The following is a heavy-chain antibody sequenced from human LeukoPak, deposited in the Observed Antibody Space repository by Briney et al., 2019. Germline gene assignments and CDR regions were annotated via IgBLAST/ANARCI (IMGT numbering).Heavy chain of an antibody. CDR1: GYSFTSYW. Sequence: GESLKISCKGSGYSFTSYWIGWVRQMPGKGLEWMGIIYPGDSDTRYSPSFQGQVTISADKSISTAYLQWSSLKASDTAMYYCARMAQVGSSSWYWFDPWGQGTLVTVSS. D-gene: IGHD6-13*01. CDR3: ARMAQVGSSSWYWFDP. J-gene: IGHJ5*02. V-gene: IGHV5-51*01. CDR2: IYPGDSDT.